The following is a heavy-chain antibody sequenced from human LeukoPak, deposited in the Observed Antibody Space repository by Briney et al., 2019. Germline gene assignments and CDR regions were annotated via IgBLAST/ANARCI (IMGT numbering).Heavy chain of an antibody. D-gene: IGHD3-22*01. CDR2: IYSGGST. CDR1: GFTVSSNY. J-gene: IGHJ3*02. Sequence: GGSLRLSCAASGFTVSSNYMSWVRQAPGKGLEWVSVIYSGGSTYYADSVKGRFTISRDNSKSTLYLQMNSLRAEDTAVYYCARDRGNYYGISDAFDIWGQGTMVTVSS. V-gene: IGHV3-66*01. CDR3: ARDRGNYYGISDAFDI.